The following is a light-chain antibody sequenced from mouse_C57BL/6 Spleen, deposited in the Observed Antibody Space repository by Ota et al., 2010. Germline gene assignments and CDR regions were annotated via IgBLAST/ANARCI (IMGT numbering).Light chain of an antibody. CDR3: QQYWSTPPT. CDR1: SSVSY. Sequence: QIVLTQSPAIMSAXPGEKVTMTCSASSSVSYMYWYQQKPGSSPRLLIYDTSNLASGVPVRFSGSGSGKDYTLSITSLQTEDVATYYCQQYWSTPPTFGSGTKLEIK. J-gene: IGKJ4*01. V-gene: IGKV4-55*01. CDR2: DTS.